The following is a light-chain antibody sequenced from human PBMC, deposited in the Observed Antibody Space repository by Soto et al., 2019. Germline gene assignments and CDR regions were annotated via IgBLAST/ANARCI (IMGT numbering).Light chain of an antibody. CDR2: EVS. V-gene: IGLV2-23*02. Sequence: QSVLTQPASVSGSRGQSMTISCTGTSSNVGSYNFVSWYRQYPGKAPELIIYEVSQRPSTFFNRFSGSKSGNTASLTVSGLQSADEADYYCCSYAGNNTLVFGGGTKVTVL. J-gene: IGLJ3*02. CDR3: CSYAGNNTLV. CDR1: SSNVGSYNF.